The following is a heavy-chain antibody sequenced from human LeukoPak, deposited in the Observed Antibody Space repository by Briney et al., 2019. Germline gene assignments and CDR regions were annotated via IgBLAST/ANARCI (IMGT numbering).Heavy chain of an antibody. J-gene: IGHJ3*02. CDR1: GGTFSNFA. CDR2: IINMFGTT. CDR3: TRGGADDYGDDPEALDI. Sequence: SVKVSCKASGGTFSNFAISWVRQAPGQGLEWMGGIINMFGTTNYAKKFQGRVTITADKTTSIAYMDLSSLRSEDTAVYYCTRGGADDYGDDPEALDIWGQGTMVTVSS. D-gene: IGHD4-17*01. V-gene: IGHV1-69*06.